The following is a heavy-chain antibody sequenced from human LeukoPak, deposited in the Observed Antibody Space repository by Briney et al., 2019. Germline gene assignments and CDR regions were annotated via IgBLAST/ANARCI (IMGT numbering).Heavy chain of an antibody. V-gene: IGHV3-21*06. CDR3: VRDVGAVRGEVYFDY. CDR1: GFTLSTFA. D-gene: IGHD3-16*01. CDR2: ISGSGPYI. Sequence: PGGSLRLSRAASGFTLSTFAMHGVRLSPRKGLEWVSSISGSGPYILYADSVKRRFTISRDNTKNLLYLEMNSLRAEGTAMYYCVRDVGAVRGEVYFDYWGQGTLVTVSS. J-gene: IGHJ4*02.